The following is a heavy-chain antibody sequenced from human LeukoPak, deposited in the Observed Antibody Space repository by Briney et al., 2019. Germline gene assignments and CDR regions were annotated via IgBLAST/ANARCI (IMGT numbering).Heavy chain of an antibody. D-gene: IGHD2-2*01. J-gene: IGHJ4*02. Sequence: PSETLSLTCTVSGVSISDYYWSWIRQPPGKGLEWIGYIYYSGSTNYNPSLKSRVTISVDTSKNQFSLKLSSVTAADTAVYYCARYSCSSTSCYSGLLDYWGQGTLVTVSS. CDR2: IYYSGST. CDR1: GVSISDYY. V-gene: IGHV4-59*01. CDR3: ARYSCSSTSCYSGLLDY.